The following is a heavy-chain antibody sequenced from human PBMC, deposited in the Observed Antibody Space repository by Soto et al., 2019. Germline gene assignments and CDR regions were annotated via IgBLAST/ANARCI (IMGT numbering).Heavy chain of an antibody. CDR2: ISSSSYT. CDR1: VFTFSDYY. D-gene: IGHD1-1*01. V-gene: IGHV3-11*06. Sequence: GWSLRLSCASSVFTFSDYYMSWIRQAPGKGLEWVSYISSSSYTNYADSVKGRFTISRDNAKNSLYLQMNSLRAEDTAVYYCARFRLERRRDNWFDPWGQGTLVTVSS. CDR3: ARFRLERRRDNWFDP. J-gene: IGHJ5*02.